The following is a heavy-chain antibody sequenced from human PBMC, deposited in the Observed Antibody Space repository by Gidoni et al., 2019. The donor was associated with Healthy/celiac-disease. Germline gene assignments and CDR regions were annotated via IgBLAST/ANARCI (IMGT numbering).Heavy chain of an antibody. CDR1: GGSISSGSYY. J-gene: IGHJ4*02. Sequence: QVQLQDSGPGLVKPSQPLSLPCTVSGGSISSGSYYWSWIRQPAGKGLEWIGRIYTSGSTNYNRSLKSRVTISVDTSKNQFSLKLSSVTAADTAVYYCAREIDVEMATIFDYWGQGTLVTVSS. CDR3: AREIDVEMATIFDY. V-gene: IGHV4-61*02. CDR2: IYTSGST. D-gene: IGHD5-12*01.